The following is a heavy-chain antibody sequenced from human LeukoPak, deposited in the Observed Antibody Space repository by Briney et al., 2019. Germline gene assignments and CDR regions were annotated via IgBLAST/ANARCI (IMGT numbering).Heavy chain of an antibody. D-gene: IGHD7-27*01. V-gene: IGHV3-30-3*01. CDR3: ARASNWGDFDY. J-gene: IGHJ4*02. Sequence: GGSLRLSCAASGFTFSSYAMHWVRQAPGKGLEWVAVISYDGSNKYYADSVKGRFTISRDNSKNTLYLQMNSLRAEDTAVYYCARASNWGDFDYWGQGTLVTVSS. CDR1: GFTFSSYA. CDR2: ISYDGSNK.